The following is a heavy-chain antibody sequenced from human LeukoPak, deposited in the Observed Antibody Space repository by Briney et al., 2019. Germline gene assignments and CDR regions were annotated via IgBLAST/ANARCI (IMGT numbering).Heavy chain of an antibody. CDR1: GYTFTGYY. Sequence: ASVKVSCKVSGYTFTGYYMHWVRQAPGQGLEWMGLVDPEDGETIYAEKFQGRVTITADTSTDTAYMELSSLRSEDTAVYYCATGQAAPPLQVIDYWGQGTLVTVSS. J-gene: IGHJ4*02. V-gene: IGHV1-69-2*01. D-gene: IGHD6-13*01. CDR3: ATGQAAPPLQVIDY. CDR2: VDPEDGET.